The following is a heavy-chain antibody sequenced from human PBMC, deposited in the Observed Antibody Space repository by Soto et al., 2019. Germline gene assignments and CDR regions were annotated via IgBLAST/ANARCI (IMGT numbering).Heavy chain of an antibody. Sequence: QVQLRESGPGLVKPSQTLSLTCTVSGGSISSGGYYWSWIRQPPGKGLEWIGYIYFTGSAYYNPSLESRVTISVDTSTNQFSLKLKSVTAADTAVYYCARYNYDSGSFALFDYWGQGVLVTVSS. J-gene: IGHJ4*02. CDR2: IYFTGSA. CDR3: ARYNYDSGSFALFDY. V-gene: IGHV4-30-4*01. D-gene: IGHD3-10*01. CDR1: GGSISSGGYY.